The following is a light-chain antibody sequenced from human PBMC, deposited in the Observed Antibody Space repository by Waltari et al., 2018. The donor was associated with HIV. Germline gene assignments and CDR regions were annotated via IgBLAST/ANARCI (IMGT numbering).Light chain of an antibody. V-gene: IGLV2-23*02. CDR3: CSYAGDSNYV. Sequence: QSALTQPASVSGSLGQSISISCSGSSSDLGLYNLVSWYQVSPGKAPKLIIHEVNKRPSGVSDRFSGSKSGKTASPTISGLQTEDEADYYCCSYAGDSNYVFGTGTKVTVL. CDR1: SSDLGLYNL. J-gene: IGLJ1*01. CDR2: EVN.